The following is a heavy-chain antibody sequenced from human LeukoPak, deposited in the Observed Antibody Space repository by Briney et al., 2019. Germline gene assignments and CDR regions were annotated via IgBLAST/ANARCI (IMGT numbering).Heavy chain of an antibody. CDR2: ISAYNGNT. J-gene: IGHJ4*02. V-gene: IGHV1-18*01. CDR3: ARDANYYDSSGRALDY. Sequence: EASVKVSCKASGYTFTSYGISWVRQAPGQGLEWMGWISAYNGNTNYAQKLQGRVIMTTDTSTSTAYMELRSLRSDDTAVYYCARDANYYDSSGRALDYWGQGTLVTVSS. D-gene: IGHD3-22*01. CDR1: GYTFTSYG.